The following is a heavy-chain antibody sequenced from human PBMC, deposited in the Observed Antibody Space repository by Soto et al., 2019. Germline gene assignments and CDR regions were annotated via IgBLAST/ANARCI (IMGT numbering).Heavy chain of an antibody. CDR3: ARGRDGDY. V-gene: IGHV1-18*01. CDR1: GYAFTTYG. J-gene: IGHJ4*02. D-gene: IGHD6-6*01. Sequence: QVHLVQSGAEVKKPGASVKVSCKGSGYAFTTYGITWVRQAPGQGLEWMGWISAHNVNTNSAQKLQGRVPVTRDTSTSTAYMQLRSLRSDDTAVYYCARGRDGDYWGQGALVSVSS. CDR2: ISAHNVNT.